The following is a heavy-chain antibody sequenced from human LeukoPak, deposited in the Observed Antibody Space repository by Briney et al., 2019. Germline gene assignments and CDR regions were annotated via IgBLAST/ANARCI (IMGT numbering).Heavy chain of an antibody. D-gene: IGHD1-26*01. J-gene: IGHJ5*02. V-gene: IGHV4-39*01. CDR3: ARHEYSGSYYGLSWFDP. Sequence: PSETLSLTCTVSHGSISSSSYYWGWIRQPPGKGLEWIASIYYSGSTYYNPSLKSRVTISVDTSKNQLSLKLSSLTAADTAVYYCARHEYSGSYYGLSWFDPWGQGTLVTVSS. CDR1: HGSISSSSYY. CDR2: IYYSGST.